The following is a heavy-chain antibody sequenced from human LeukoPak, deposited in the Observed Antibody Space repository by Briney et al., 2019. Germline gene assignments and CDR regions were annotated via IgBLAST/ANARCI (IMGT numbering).Heavy chain of an antibody. CDR2: HSHSGSA. CDR1: GASINSDTYY. Sequence: KTSETLSLTCTVSGASINSDTYYWGWIRQPPGKGLEWIGTHSHSGSAYYNPSLRSRITMSLDTSENQLSLKLYSMTAADTAIYYCARYQTGTMFAVWGQGTLVTISS. CDR3: ARYQTGTMFAV. J-gene: IGHJ4*02. V-gene: IGHV4-39*07. D-gene: IGHD1/OR15-1a*01.